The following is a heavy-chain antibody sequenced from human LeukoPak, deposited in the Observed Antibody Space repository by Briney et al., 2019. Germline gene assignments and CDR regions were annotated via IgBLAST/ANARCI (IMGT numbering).Heavy chain of an antibody. CDR1: GGSISSGGYY. Sequence: SETLSLTCTVSGGSISSGGYYWSWIRQHPGKGLEWIGYIYYSGSTNYIPSLKSRVSISVDTSKNQFSLRLSSVTAADTAVYYCAREGAGTGIFDYWGQGTLVTVCS. CDR2: IYYSGST. D-gene: IGHD6-19*01. CDR3: AREGAGTGIFDY. J-gene: IGHJ4*02. V-gene: IGHV4-61*08.